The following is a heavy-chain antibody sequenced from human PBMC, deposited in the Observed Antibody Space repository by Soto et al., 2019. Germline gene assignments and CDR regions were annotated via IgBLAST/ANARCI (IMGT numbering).Heavy chain of an antibody. CDR3: ARSRRRDIVATIPPPPLDY. CDR1: GYTFTSYA. CDR2: INAGNGNT. J-gene: IGHJ4*02. Sequence: ASVKVSCKASGYTFTSYAMHWVRQAPGQRLEWMGWINAGNGNTKYSQKFQGRVTITRDTSASTAYMELSSLRSEDTAVYYCARSRRRDIVATIPPPPLDYWGQGTLVTVSS. V-gene: IGHV1-3*01. D-gene: IGHD5-12*01.